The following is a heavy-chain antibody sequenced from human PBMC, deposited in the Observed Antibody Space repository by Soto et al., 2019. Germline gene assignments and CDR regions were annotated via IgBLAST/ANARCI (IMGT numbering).Heavy chain of an antibody. CDR3: ARVYGQPNWFDP. Sequence: SVTLSLPCTVCGGCMSSYCWSCLRQPPGKRLEWIGYIYYSGSTNYNPSLKSRVTISVDTSKNQFSLKLSSVTAADTAVYYCARVYGQPNWFDPWGQGTLVTVSS. J-gene: IGHJ5*02. CDR2: IYYSGST. V-gene: IGHV4-59*01. D-gene: IGHD4-17*01. CDR1: GGCMSSYC.